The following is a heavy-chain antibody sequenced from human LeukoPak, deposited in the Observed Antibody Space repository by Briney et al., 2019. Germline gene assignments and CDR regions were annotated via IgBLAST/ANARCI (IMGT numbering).Heavy chain of an antibody. J-gene: IGHJ4*02. V-gene: IGHV4-39*01. CDR3: ARRGSGSRGDFDY. D-gene: IGHD2-15*01. Sequence: SETLSLTCTVSGGSISTSSYYWGWIRQPPGKGLEWIATIYYSGTTYYNPSLKSRVTISVDTSKNQFSLKLSSVTAADTAVYYCARRGSGSRGDFDYWGQGTLITVSS. CDR1: GGSISTSSYY. CDR2: IYYSGTT.